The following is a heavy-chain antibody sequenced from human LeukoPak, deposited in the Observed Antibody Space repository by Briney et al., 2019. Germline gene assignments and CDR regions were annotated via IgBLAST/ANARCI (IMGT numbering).Heavy chain of an antibody. CDR2: INPSNGDT. V-gene: IGHV1-2*02. Sequence: RWASVKVSCKASGYTFTAYSMHWVRQAPGQGLEWMGWINPSNGDTNYAEKFQGRLSMTTDTSISTAYMELSSLRSDDTAIYFCTKVMVTPKTNWFDPWGQGTLVTVSS. CDR3: TKVMVTPKTNWFDP. CDR1: GYTFTAYS. D-gene: IGHD2-21*02. J-gene: IGHJ5*02.